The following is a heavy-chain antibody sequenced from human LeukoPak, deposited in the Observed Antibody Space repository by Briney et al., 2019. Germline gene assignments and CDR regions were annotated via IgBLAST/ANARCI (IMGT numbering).Heavy chain of an antibody. CDR2: ISAYNGNT. J-gene: IGHJ6*02. D-gene: IGHD2-2*01. V-gene: IGHV1-18*01. CDR1: GYTFTSYG. Sequence: ASVKVSCKASGYTFTSYGISWVRQAPGQGLEWMGWISAYNGNTNYAQKLQGRVTMTTDTSTSTAYMELRSLRSDDTAVYYCARDPYCSSTSCYAMTYYYYYYGMDVWGQGTTVTVSS. CDR3: ARDPYCSSTSCYAMTYYYYYYGMDV.